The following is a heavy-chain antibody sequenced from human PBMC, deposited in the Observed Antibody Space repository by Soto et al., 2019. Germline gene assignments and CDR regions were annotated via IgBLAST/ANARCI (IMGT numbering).Heavy chain of an antibody. V-gene: IGHV2-5*02. J-gene: IGHJ3*02. D-gene: IGHD3-10*01. CDR1: VFSLSTSGVG. CDR2: IYWDDDT. CDR3: AHTTYYYGSGRHHDAFDI. Sequence: QITLKESGPTLVKPTQTLPLTCTFSVFSLSTSGVGVGWIRQPPGKALEWLALIYWDDDTRYCPSLTSRLTITEDTSKNQVVLTMTNMDPVDTATYYCAHTTYYYGSGRHHDAFDIWGQGTMVTVSS.